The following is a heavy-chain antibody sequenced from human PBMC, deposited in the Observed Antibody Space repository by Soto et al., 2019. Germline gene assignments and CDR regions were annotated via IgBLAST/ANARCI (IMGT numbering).Heavy chain of an antibody. CDR3: AKDRSGAYSAAYDY. J-gene: IGHJ4*02. V-gene: IGHV3-23*01. CDR2: ISGGGGST. D-gene: IGHD5-18*01. CDR1: GFTFSNYA. Sequence: EVQLLESGGGSVQPGGSLRLSCAASGFTFSNYAMSWVRQAPGKGLEWVSAISGGGGSTYYADSVKGRFTISRDNSKHTLNQQINSLRAEDKAVYSCAKDRSGAYSAAYDYRGQGTLVTVS.